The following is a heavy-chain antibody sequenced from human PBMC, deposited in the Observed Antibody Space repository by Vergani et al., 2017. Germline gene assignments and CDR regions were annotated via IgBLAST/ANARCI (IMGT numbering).Heavy chain of an antibody. CDR2: MNPNSGST. Sequence: VQLVQSGAEVKKPGESLKISCKGSGYTFTSYDINWVRQATGQGLEWMGWMNPNSGSTVFAQKFQGRVTMTRNTSISTAYMELSSLRSEDTAVYYCARRRFSNWFDPWGQGTLVTVSS. CDR3: ARRRFSNWFDP. J-gene: IGHJ5*02. V-gene: IGHV1-8*01. CDR1: GYTFTSYD. D-gene: IGHD3-3*01.